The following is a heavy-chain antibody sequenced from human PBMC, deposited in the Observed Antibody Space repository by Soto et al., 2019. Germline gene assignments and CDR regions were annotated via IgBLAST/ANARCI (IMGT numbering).Heavy chain of an antibody. D-gene: IGHD6-6*01. CDR2: INPNGGST. V-gene: IGHV1-46*03. CDR3: TRGLASGDY. Sequence: QVQLVQPGAEVKKPGVSVKFSCKASGYIFTNFYIHWVRQAPGQGLEWIGIINPNGGSTNYARNFQGRVTMTRDTSTSTVYMDLSSLRSEDTAVYYCTRGLASGDYWGQGTLITVSS. CDR1: GYIFTNFY. J-gene: IGHJ4*02.